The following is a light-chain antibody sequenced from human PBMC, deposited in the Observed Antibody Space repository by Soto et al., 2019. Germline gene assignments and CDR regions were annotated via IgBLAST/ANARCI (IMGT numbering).Light chain of an antibody. V-gene: IGLV2-14*01. CDR3: SSYTSSSTHV. J-gene: IGLJ1*01. Sequence: QSALTQPASVSGSPGQSITISCTGTSSDVGGYNYVSWYQQHPGKAPKLMIYEVSNRPSGVSNRISGSKSGNTASLTISGLQAEDEADYYSSSYTSSSTHVFGTGTKVTVL. CDR2: EVS. CDR1: SSDVGGYNY.